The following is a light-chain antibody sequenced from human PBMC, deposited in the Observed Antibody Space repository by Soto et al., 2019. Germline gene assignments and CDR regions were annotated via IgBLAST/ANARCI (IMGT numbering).Light chain of an antibody. V-gene: IGKV1-9*01. J-gene: IGKJ3*01. CDR2: AAS. CDR3: QQLNSYPLT. Sequence: DIQLTQSPSFLSASVGYRFTIACRASQGISNYLGWYQQKPGKAPKPLIYAASTLQSGVPSRFSGSGSGTEFTLTISSLQPEDFATYYCQQLNSYPLTFGPGTKVDIK. CDR1: QGISNY.